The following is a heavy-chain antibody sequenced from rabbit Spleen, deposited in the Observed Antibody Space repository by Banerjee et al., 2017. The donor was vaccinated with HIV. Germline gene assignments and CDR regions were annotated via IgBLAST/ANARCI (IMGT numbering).Heavy chain of an antibody. V-gene: IGHV1S45*01. CDR3: ARELNGADYGDATDL. CDR1: GFSFSNYG. D-gene: IGHD6-1*01. CDR2: IYGGNGVYN. Sequence: QEQVVESGGGLVKPEGSLTLTCTASGFSFSNYGISWVRQAPGKGLEWIACIYGGNGVYNTYASWAKGRFTISKTSNTVDLKMTSLTAADTATYFCARELNGADYGDATDLWGPGTLVTVS. J-gene: IGHJ4*01.